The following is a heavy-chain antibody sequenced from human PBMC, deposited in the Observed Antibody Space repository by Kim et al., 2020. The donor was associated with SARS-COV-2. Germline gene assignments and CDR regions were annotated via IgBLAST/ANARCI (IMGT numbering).Heavy chain of an antibody. D-gene: IGHD2-8*01. CDR1: GFTFSTSA. Sequence: GGSLRLSCTASGFTFSTSAMSWLRQASGTGLEWVSAITGGGDGTYYTDSVKGRFAISRDNSRNTLYLQMNSLRAEDTALYYCARGFMMYALMDDWGKGTT. CDR3: ARGFMMYALMDD. J-gene: IGHJ6*03. V-gene: IGHV3-23*01. CDR2: ITGGGDGT.